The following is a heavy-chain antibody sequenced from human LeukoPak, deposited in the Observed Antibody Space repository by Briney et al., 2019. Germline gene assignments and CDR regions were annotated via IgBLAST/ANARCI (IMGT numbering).Heavy chain of an antibody. J-gene: IGHJ6*03. D-gene: IGHD5-18*01. CDR2: ILHSGST. V-gene: IGHV4-38-2*02. Sequence: SETLSLTCTVSGYSISSGYYWGWIRQPPGMGLEWIGGILHSGSTYYSPSLKSRVTMSVDTSKNQFSLKLSSVTAADTAVYYCAREEDTAMVNPSKRREYGYYYMDVWGKGTTVTISS. CDR1: GYSISSGYY. CDR3: AREEDTAMVNPSKRREYGYYYMDV.